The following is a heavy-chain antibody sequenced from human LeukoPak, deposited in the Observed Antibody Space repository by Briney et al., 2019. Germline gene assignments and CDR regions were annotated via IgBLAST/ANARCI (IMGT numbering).Heavy chain of an antibody. CDR1: GFTFSSYW. CDR3: ASVPLRGDAFDI. Sequence: GGSLRLSCAASGFTFSSYWMSWVRQAPGKGLEWVANINQHGGDKNYLDSVKGRFTISRDNAQNSLYLQMNSLRAEDTAVYYCASVPLRGDAFDIWGQGTMVTVSS. J-gene: IGHJ3*02. CDR2: INQHGGDK. D-gene: IGHD3-16*01. V-gene: IGHV3-7*01.